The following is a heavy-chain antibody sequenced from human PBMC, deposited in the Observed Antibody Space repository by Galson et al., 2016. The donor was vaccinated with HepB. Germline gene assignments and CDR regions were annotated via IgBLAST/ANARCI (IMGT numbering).Heavy chain of an antibody. V-gene: IGHV3-7*03. CDR3: ARGGNYGYT. D-gene: IGHD1-26*01. J-gene: IGHJ4*02. Sequence: DSVKGRFTVSRDNAKNSLYLQMNSLRVEDTAVYYCARGGNYGYTWGLGILVTVSS.